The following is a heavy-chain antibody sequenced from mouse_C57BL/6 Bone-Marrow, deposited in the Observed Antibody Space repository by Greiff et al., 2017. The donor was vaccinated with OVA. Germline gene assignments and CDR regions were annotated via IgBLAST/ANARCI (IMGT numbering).Heavy chain of an antibody. CDR1: GFTFSSYG. CDR2: ISSGGSYT. Sequence: EVKLVESGGDLVKPGGSLKLSCAASGFTFSSYGMSWVRQTPDQRLEWVATISSGGSYTYYPDSVKGRFTISRDNAKNTLYLQMSSLKSEDTAMYYCARPYKYYAMDYWGQGTSVTVAS. V-gene: IGHV5-6*01. D-gene: IGHD1-3*01. CDR3: ARPYKYYAMDY. J-gene: IGHJ4*01.